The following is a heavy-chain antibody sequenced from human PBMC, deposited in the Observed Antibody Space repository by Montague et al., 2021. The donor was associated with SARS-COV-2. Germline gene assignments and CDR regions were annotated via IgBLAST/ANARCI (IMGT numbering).Heavy chain of an antibody. D-gene: IGHD3-22*01. J-gene: IGHJ3*02. CDR3: ARLPYFYASTHAFDI. V-gene: IGHV4-39*01. CDR1: GGSISSSSYY. Sequence: SETLSLTCTVSGGSISSSSYYWDWIRQPPGKGLEWIGNIFYSGSTYYNTSLKSRVTISVDTSKNQFSLRLSSVTAADTALYYCARLPYFYASTHAFDIWGQGTMVTVSS. CDR2: IFYSGST.